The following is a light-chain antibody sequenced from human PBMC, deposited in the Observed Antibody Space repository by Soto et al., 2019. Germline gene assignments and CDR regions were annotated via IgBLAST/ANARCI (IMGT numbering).Light chain of an antibody. CDR3: SSYTNINTSACV. Sequence: QSVLAQPASVSGSPGQSITISCTGTSGDIGSYNRVSWYQQHPGKAPKLIIYEVTDRPSGVSNRFPCSESGNTDSLTISGLEAEAEAEYYCSSYTNINTSACVFGTGTKVTVL. CDR1: SGDIGSYNR. V-gene: IGLV2-14*01. J-gene: IGLJ1*01. CDR2: EVT.